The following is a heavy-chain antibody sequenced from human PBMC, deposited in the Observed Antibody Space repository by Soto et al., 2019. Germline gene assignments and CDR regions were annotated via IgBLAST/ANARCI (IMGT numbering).Heavy chain of an antibody. Sequence: PGGSLRLSCAASGFTFSIYSMNWVRQAPGKGLEWVSYISSMGSTIYYADSVKGRFTISRDNAKNSLYLQMNSLRVGDTAVYYCARAAYYYDSSGYYPGDYWGQGSLVTVSS. J-gene: IGHJ4*02. CDR3: ARAAYYYDSSGYYPGDY. CDR2: ISSMGSTI. CDR1: GFTFSIYS. D-gene: IGHD3-22*01. V-gene: IGHV3-48*01.